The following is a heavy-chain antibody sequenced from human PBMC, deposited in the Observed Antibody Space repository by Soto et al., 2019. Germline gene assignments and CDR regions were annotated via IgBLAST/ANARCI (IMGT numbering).Heavy chain of an antibody. CDR1: GYTFTSYY. CDR2: INPSGGST. V-gene: IGHV1-46*01. D-gene: IGHD2-15*01. Sequence: ASVKVSCKASGYTFTSYYMHWVRQAPGQGLEWMGIINPSGGSTNYNPSLKSRVTISVDTSKNQFSLKLSSVTAADTAVYYCARHGACSGGSCYNFDYWGQGTLVTVSS. J-gene: IGHJ4*02. CDR3: ARHGACSGGSCYNFDY.